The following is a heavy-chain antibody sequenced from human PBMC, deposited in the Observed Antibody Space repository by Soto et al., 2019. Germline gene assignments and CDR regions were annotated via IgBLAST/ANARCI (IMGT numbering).Heavy chain of an antibody. CDR3: ATCQLGEYYYAMDI. J-gene: IGHJ6*02. CDR2: IYDSGNT. D-gene: IGHD7-27*01. V-gene: IGHV4-4*02. Sequence: PSETLSLTCGVSGDSITTYKWWTWVRQTPGKGLEWIGEIYDSGNTRYNPSLKSRVTISKDTSKNELSLKLNSVTVAGTAVYYCATCQLGEYYYAMDIWGQGTTVTVSS. CDR1: GDSITTYKW.